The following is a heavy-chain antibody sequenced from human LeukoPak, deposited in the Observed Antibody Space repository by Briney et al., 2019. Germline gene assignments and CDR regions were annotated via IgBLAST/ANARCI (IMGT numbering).Heavy chain of an antibody. Sequence: KTSETLSLTCAVYGGSFSGYYWSWIRQPPGKGLEWIGSSGSSYYNPSLKSRVTISVDTSKNQFSLKLSSVTAADTAVYYCARQYSGYLRNWFDPWGQGTLVTVSS. V-gene: IGHV4-34*01. J-gene: IGHJ5*02. D-gene: IGHD5-12*01. CDR2: SGSS. CDR3: ARQYSGYLRNWFDP. CDR1: GGSFSGYY.